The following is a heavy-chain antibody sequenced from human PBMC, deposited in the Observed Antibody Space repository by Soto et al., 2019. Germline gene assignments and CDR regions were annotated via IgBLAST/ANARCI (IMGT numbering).Heavy chain of an antibody. D-gene: IGHD3-9*01. CDR2: ISAYNGNT. Sequence: ASVKVSCKASGYTFTSYGISWVRQAPGQGLEWMGWISAYNGNTNYAQKLQGRVTMTTDTSTSTAYMELRSLRSDDTAVYYCARRNYDILTGLNDYWGQGTLVTVSS. CDR1: GYTFTSYG. J-gene: IGHJ4*02. V-gene: IGHV1-18*01. CDR3: ARRNYDILTGLNDY.